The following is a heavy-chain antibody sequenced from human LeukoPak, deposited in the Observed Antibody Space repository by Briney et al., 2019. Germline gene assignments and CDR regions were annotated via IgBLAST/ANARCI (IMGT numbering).Heavy chain of an antibody. J-gene: IGHJ4*02. Sequence: GESLKISCKGSGYSFTSYWIGWVRQMPGKGLEWMGIIYPGDSDTRYSPSFQGQVTISADKSISTAYLQWSSLKASDTAMHYCARLGCSSTDCYTGWDYFDYWGQGTLVTVSS. CDR2: IYPGDSDT. CDR3: ARLGCSSTDCYTGWDYFDY. CDR1: GYSFTSYW. D-gene: IGHD2-2*02. V-gene: IGHV5-51*01.